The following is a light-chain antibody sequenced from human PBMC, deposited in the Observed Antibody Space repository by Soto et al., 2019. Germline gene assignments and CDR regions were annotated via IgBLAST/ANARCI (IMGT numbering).Light chain of an antibody. CDR1: QSLGSW. Sequence: DIQMTQSPSTLSASGGDRVTITCRASQSLGSWLAWYQQRPGRAPQLLIYMPSTLESGVPSRFSGDGSGTEFALTITSLQPDDFATYYCQQYNNYPFSFGPGTKVDSK. CDR2: MPS. V-gene: IGKV1-5*03. CDR3: QQYNNYPFS. J-gene: IGKJ3*01.